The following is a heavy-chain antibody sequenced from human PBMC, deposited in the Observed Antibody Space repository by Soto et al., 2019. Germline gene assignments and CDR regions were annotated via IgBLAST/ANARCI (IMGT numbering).Heavy chain of an antibody. J-gene: IGHJ6*02. CDR3: ARDGGYDPGDYYYGMDV. Sequence: QVQLVESGGGVVQPGRSLRLSCAASGFTFSSYAMHWVRQAPGKGLEWVAVISYDGSNKYYTDSVKGRFTISRDNSKNTLYLQMNSLRAEDTAVYYCARDGGYDPGDYYYGMDVWGQGTTVTVSS. CDR1: GFTFSSYA. V-gene: IGHV3-30-3*01. D-gene: IGHD5-12*01. CDR2: ISYDGSNK.